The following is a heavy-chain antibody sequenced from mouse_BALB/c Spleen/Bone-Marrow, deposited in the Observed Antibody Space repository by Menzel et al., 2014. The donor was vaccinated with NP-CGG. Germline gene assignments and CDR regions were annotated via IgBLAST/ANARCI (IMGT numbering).Heavy chain of an antibody. CDR3: ARSDGYYYAMDY. CDR1: GYTFSSYW. V-gene: IGHV1-9*01. J-gene: IGHJ4*01. CDR2: ILPGSGST. D-gene: IGHD2-3*01. Sequence: LQESGAELMKPGASVKISCKATGYTFSSYWIEWVKQRPGHGLEWIGEILPGSGSTNYNEKFKGKATFTADTSSNTAYMQRSSLTSEDSAVYYCARSDGYYYAMDYWGQGTSVTVSS.